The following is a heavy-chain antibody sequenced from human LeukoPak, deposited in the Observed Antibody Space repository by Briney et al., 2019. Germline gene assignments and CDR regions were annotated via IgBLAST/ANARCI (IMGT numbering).Heavy chain of an antibody. CDR2: INHSGST. CDR1: GDSFSNYF. CDR3: AIGGGVAVADYFFDS. Sequence: SETLSLTCAVYGDSFSNYFWSWIRQPPGKGLDWIGEINHSGSTNYNPSLKSRVTVSVDTAKNQVSLKLTSVTAADTAVYFCAIGGGVAVADYFFDSWGQGTLVTVSS. J-gene: IGHJ4*02. D-gene: IGHD6-19*01. V-gene: IGHV4-34*01.